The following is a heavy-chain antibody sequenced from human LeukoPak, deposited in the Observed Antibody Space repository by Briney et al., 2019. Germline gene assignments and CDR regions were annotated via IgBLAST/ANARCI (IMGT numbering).Heavy chain of an antibody. CDR3: ARGLGYCSGGSCYAKMYNWFDP. V-gene: IGHV4-30-2*01. Sequence: SQTLSLTCAVSGGSISSGGYSWSWIRQPPGKGLEWIGYIYHSGSTYYNPSLKSRVTISVDRSKNQFSLKLSSVTAAATAVYYCARGLGYCSGGSCYAKMYNWFDPWGQGTLVTVAS. CDR1: GGSISSGGYS. D-gene: IGHD2-15*01. CDR2: IYHSGST. J-gene: IGHJ5*02.